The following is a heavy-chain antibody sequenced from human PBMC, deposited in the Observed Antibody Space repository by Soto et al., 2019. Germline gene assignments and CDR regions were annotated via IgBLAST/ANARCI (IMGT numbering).Heavy chain of an antibody. D-gene: IGHD2-15*01. J-gene: IGHJ4*02. CDR1: GFTFYSYG. CDR3: AKVTWWNRGYVDY. Sequence: GGSLRLSCAASGFTFYSYGMSWVRQAPGKGLEWVSAISGSGESTYYADSVKGRFTISRDNSKNTLYLQMNSLRAEDTAIDYCAKVTWWNRGYVDYWGQGTLVTVSS. CDR2: ISGSGEST. V-gene: IGHV3-23*01.